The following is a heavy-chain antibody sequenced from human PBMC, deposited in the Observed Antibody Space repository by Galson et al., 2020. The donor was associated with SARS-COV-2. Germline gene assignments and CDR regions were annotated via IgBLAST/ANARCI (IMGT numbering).Heavy chain of an antibody. CDR3: ATLRGSTFDY. V-gene: IGHV1-18*01. Sequence: ASVKVSCKASSHIFANYGISWVRQAPGQGLEWMGWISANNGDTKYSQKLQGRLIFTTDTSTSRAYMELRSLRSGDTAIYYCATLRGSTFDYWGQGTLVTVSS. J-gene: IGHJ4*02. CDR1: SHIFANYG. CDR2: ISANNGDT. D-gene: IGHD3-10*01.